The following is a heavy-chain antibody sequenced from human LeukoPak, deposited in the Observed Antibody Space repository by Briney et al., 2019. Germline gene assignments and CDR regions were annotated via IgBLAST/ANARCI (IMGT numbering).Heavy chain of an antibody. D-gene: IGHD2-2*01. CDR1: GDSVSSNSVT. V-gene: IGHV6-1*01. J-gene: IGHJ5*02. Sequence: SQTLSLTCAISGDSVSSNSVTWNWIRQSPSRGLEWLGRTYYRSTWYNDYAVSVRGRITVNPDTSKNQFSLHLNSETPEDTAVYYCARRLTQYDCFDPWGQGILVTVSS. CDR2: TYYRSTWYN. CDR3: ARRLTQYDCFDP.